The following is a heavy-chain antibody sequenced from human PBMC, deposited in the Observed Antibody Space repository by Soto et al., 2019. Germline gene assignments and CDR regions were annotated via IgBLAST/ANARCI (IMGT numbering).Heavy chain of an antibody. D-gene: IGHD5-18*01. V-gene: IGHV4-39*07. CDR2: IYYSGST. CDR3: ARKRGYTAMIYLDY. Sequence: SETLSLTCTVSGGSISSSSYYWGWIRQPPGKGLEWIGSIYYSGSTYYNPSLKSRVTISVDTSKNQFSLKLSSVTAADTAVYYCARKRGYTAMIYLDYWGQGTLVTVSS. J-gene: IGHJ4*02. CDR1: GGSISSSSYY.